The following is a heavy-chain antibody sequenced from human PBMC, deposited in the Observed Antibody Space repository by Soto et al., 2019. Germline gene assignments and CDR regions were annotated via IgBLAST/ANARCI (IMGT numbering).Heavy chain of an antibody. CDR2: IVVGSGNT. J-gene: IGHJ3*01. D-gene: IGHD2-15*01. CDR3: AATDDRYCSGGSCYPQAV. Sequence: SVKVSCQASGFTFTSSAMQWVRQARGQRLEWIGWIVVGSGNTNYAQKFQERVTITRDMSTSTAYMELSSLRSEDTAVYYCAATDDRYCSGGSCYPQAVWGQGTMVTVSS. CDR1: GFTFTSSA. V-gene: IGHV1-58*02.